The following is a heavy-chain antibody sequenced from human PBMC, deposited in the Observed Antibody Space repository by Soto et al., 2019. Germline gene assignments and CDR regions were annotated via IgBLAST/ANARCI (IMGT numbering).Heavy chain of an antibody. V-gene: IGHV4-31*01. CDR2: IHYSGST. D-gene: IGHD3-10*01. CDR1: GGSISSGNYY. J-gene: IGHJ5*02. CDR3: ASHMSGSWWFDP. Sequence: QVQLQESGPGLVKPSQTLSLTCTVSGGSISSGNYYWSWIRQHPGKGLEWIGYIHYSGSTYYNPSLKSLVILSVDSPKNKFYLMLNSVTAADTAVYYGASHMSGSWWFDPWGQGTLVTVSS.